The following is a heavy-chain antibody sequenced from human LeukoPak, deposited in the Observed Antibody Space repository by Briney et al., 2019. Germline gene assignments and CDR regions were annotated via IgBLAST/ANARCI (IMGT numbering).Heavy chain of an antibody. CDR2: IYYSGST. V-gene: IGHV4-39*01. Sequence: PSEALSLTCTVSGGSISSSSYYWGWIRQPPGKGLEWIGSIYYSGSTYYNPSLKSRVTISVDTSKNQFSLKLSSVTAADTAVYYCARHGSSWYYFDYWGQGTLVTVSS. D-gene: IGHD6-13*01. J-gene: IGHJ4*02. CDR1: GGSISSSSYY. CDR3: ARHGSSWYYFDY.